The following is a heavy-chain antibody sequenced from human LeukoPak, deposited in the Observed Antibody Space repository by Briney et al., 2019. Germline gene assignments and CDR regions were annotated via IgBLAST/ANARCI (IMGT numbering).Heavy chain of an antibody. CDR2: IYYSGST. V-gene: IGHV4-39*01. D-gene: IGHD5-12*01. CDR1: GGSISSSSYY. CDR3: ARGYSGYDPFDY. J-gene: IGHJ4*02. Sequence: SETLSLTCTVSGGSISSSSYYWGWIRQPPGKGLEWIGSIYYSGSTYYNPSLKSRVTISVDKSKNQFSLKLSSVTAADTAVYYCARGYSGYDPFDYWGQGTLVTVSS.